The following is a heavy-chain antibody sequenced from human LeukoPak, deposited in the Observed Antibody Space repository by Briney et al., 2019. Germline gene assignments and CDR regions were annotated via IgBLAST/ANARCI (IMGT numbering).Heavy chain of an antibody. CDR2: IKFDGNET. V-gene: IGHV3-74*01. J-gene: IGHJ5*01. D-gene: IGHD3-16*01. Sequence: GGSLRLSCEASGFTFSSYWMHWVRQAPGKGLVWVSRIKFDGNETNYADSVKGRFTISRDNAKNTLYLQMNSLRAEDTAVYYCARVITYIDSWGQGTLVTASS. CDR3: ARVITYIDS. CDR1: GFTFSSYW.